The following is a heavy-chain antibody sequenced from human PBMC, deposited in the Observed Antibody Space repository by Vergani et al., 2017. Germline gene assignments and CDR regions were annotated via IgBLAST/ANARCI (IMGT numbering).Heavy chain of an antibody. CDR3: ARYNAEPYFDY. Sequence: VQLVESGGGLVKPGGSLRLSCAASGFTFSSYGMHWVRQAPGKGLEWVAIIWYDGGNKYYADSVKGRFTISRDNSKNTLYLQMNSLRAEDTAVYYCARYNAEPYFDYWGQGTLVTVSS. V-gene: IGHV3-33*01. J-gene: IGHJ4*02. D-gene: IGHD5-24*01. CDR2: IWYDGGNK. CDR1: GFTFSSYG.